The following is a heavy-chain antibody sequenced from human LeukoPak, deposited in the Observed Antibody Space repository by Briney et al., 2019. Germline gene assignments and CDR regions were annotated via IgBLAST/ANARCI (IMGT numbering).Heavy chain of an antibody. CDR1: GFTFSSYA. J-gene: IGHJ4*02. CDR2: ITFSGATT. V-gene: IGHV3-23*01. Sequence: GGSLRLSCAASGFTFSSYAMSWVRHAPGKGLEWVSCITFSGATTFYADSVKGRFTMSRDNSKDTLYLQMNSLRAEDTAIYYCAKNTAAAGQFPSSYDFWGQGTLVTVSS. CDR3: AKNTAAAGQFPSSYDF. D-gene: IGHD6-13*01.